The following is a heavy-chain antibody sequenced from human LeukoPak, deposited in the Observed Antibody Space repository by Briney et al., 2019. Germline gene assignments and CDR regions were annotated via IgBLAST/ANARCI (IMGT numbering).Heavy chain of an antibody. CDR3: ARDPNGDYVGAFDM. V-gene: IGHV3-48*01. J-gene: IGHJ3*02. D-gene: IGHD4-17*01. CDR2: ISSSSSTI. Sequence: GGSLRLSCAASGFTFSSYSMNWVRQAPGKGLEWVSYISSSSSTIYYADSVKGRFTISRDNSKNTLYLQMNRLRAEDTAVYYCARDPNGDYVGAFDMWGRGTVVTVSS. CDR1: GFTFSSYS.